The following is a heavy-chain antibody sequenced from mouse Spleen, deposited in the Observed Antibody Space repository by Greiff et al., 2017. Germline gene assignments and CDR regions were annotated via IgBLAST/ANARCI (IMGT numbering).Heavy chain of an antibody. Sequence: EVQVVESGGGLVQPGGSLKLSCATSGFTFSDYYMYWVRQTPEKRLEWVAYISNGGGSTYYPDTVKGRFTISRDNAKNTLYLQMSRLKSEDTAMYYCARRDSSRAMDYWGQGTSVTVSS. CDR2: ISNGGGST. D-gene: IGHD3-2*01. V-gene: IGHV5-12*02. CDR1: GFTFSDYY. CDR3: ARRDSSRAMDY. J-gene: IGHJ4*01.